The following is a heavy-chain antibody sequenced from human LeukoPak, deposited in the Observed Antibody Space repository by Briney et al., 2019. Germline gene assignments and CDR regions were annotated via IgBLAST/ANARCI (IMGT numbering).Heavy chain of an antibody. CDR1: GFTFSSCG. Sequence: SGGSLRLSCAASGFTFSSCGMSWVRQAPGKGLEWVSAVSGSGGSTYYADSVKGRFTISRDNSKNTLFLQMNSLRAEDTAVYFCVRMTATKFDYWGQGTLVTVSS. V-gene: IGHV3-23*01. CDR3: VRMTATKFDY. J-gene: IGHJ4*02. CDR2: VSGSGGST. D-gene: IGHD5-12*01.